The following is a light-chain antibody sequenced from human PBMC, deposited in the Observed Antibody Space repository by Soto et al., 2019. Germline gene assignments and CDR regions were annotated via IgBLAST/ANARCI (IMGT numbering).Light chain of an antibody. CDR2: DVS. CDR3: SSYTSSSTLSTYV. Sequence: QSALTQPASVSGSPGQSITISCTGTSSDVGAYNYVSWYQHHPGKAPKLMIYDVSNRPSGVSNRFSGSKSGNTASLIISGLQAEDEADYYCSSYTSSSTLSTYVFGTGTKLTVL. CDR1: SSDVGAYNY. J-gene: IGLJ1*01. V-gene: IGLV2-14*03.